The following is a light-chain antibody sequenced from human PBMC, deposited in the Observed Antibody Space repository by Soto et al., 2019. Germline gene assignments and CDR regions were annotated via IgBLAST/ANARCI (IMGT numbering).Light chain of an antibody. CDR1: LSLQHTDGYTC. Sequence: EIILSQSPLSSRVTXGQPASIRCRPSLSLQHTDGYTCLNWLPQRPGQXXRFXXXKISNRFSGVPERLSGSGAGRDSTLKISRVEAEDVGVYYCLQATEFPPITFGQGTRLEIK. J-gene: IGKJ5*01. CDR3: LQATEFPPIT. V-gene: IGKV2-24*01. CDR2: KIS.